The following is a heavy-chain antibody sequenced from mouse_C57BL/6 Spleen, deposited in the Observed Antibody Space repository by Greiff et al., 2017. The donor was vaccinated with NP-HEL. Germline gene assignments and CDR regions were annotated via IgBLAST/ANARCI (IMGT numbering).Heavy chain of an antibody. CDR3: ARGGLGWFAY. V-gene: IGHV1-42*01. CDR2: INPSTGGT. J-gene: IGHJ3*01. Sequence: EVQLVESGPELVKPGASVKISCKASGYSFTGYYMNWVKQSPEKSLEWIGEINPSTGGTTYNQKFKAKATLTVDKSSSTAYMQLKSLTSEDSAVYYCARGGLGWFAYWGQGTLVTVSA. CDR1: GYSFTGYY. D-gene: IGHD2-13*01.